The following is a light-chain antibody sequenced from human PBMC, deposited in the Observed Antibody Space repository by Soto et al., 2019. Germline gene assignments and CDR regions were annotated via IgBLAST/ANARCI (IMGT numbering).Light chain of an antibody. CDR1: SSDIGGHNY. Sequence: SALAQPASVSGSPGQSITISCTGTSSDIGGHNYVSWYQQHPGKAPKLMIYEVSNRPSGVSDRFSGSKSGNTASLTISGLQAEDEDDYYCRSYTSSSTRVFGTGSKVTV. CDR3: RSYTSSSTRV. CDR2: EVS. V-gene: IGLV2-14*01. J-gene: IGLJ1*01.